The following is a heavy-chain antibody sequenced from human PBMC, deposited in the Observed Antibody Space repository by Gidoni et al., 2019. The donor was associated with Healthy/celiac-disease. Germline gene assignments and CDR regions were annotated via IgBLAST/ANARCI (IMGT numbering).Heavy chain of an antibody. CDR2: IDWDDDK. Sequence: VTFRESGPALVKPTQALPLTCTFSGFSLRPSGMCVSWIRQPPGNALEWLARIDWDDDKYYSTSLKTRLTISKDTSKNQVVLTMTNMDPVDTATYYCARSGGYGSGSLRGFDYWGQGTLVTVSS. CDR1: GFSLRPSGMC. V-gene: IGHV2-70*11. D-gene: IGHD3-10*01. CDR3: ARSGGYGSGSLRGFDY. J-gene: IGHJ4*02.